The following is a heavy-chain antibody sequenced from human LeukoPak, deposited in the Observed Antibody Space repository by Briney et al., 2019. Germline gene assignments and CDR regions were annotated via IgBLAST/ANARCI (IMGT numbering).Heavy chain of an antibody. CDR2: ISSSSSTI. CDR3: ARDPYSGSYGDSYYYYMDV. Sequence: GGSLRLSCAASGFTFSSYSMNWVRQAPGEGLEWVSYISSSSSTIYYADSVKGRFTISRDNAKNSLYLQMNSLRAEDTAVYYCARDPYSGSYGDSYYYYMDVWGKGTTVTISS. CDR1: GFTFSSYS. D-gene: IGHD1-26*01. J-gene: IGHJ6*03. V-gene: IGHV3-48*01.